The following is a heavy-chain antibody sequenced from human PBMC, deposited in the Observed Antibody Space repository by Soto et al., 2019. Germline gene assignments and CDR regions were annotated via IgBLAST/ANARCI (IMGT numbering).Heavy chain of an antibody. D-gene: IGHD6-19*01. CDR2: IYYSGST. CDR3: VRQIKQWLVRGSDY. Sequence: QLQLQESGPGLVKPSETLSLTCTVSGGSISSSSYYWGWIRQPPGKGLEWIGSIYYSGSTYYNPSLKGRVTISVDTSKNQFSLKLSSVTAADTAVYYCVRQIKQWLVRGSDYWGQGTLVTVSS. J-gene: IGHJ4*02. V-gene: IGHV4-39*01. CDR1: GGSISSSSYY.